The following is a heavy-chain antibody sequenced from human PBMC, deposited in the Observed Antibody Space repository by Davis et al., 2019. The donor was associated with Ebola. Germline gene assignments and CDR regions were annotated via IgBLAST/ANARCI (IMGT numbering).Heavy chain of an antibody. CDR2: ISYDGSNK. D-gene: IGHD3-22*01. Sequence: GESLKISCAASEFTFSNYGMHWVRQAPGKGLEWVAVISYDGSNKYYADSVKGRFTISRDNSKNTLYLHMNSLRAEDTAVYYCAKDPILRGVIVGGFDYWGQGTLVTVSS. J-gene: IGHJ4*02. CDR3: AKDPILRGVIVGGFDY. CDR1: EFTFSNYG. V-gene: IGHV3-30*18.